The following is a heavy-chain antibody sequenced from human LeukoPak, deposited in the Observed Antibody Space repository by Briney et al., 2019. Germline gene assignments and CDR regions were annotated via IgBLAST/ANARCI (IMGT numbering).Heavy chain of an antibody. CDR2: IWYDGSNK. D-gene: IGHD5-12*01. V-gene: IGHV3-33*08. CDR3: ARGRRGYEFDY. J-gene: IGHJ4*02. Sequence: PGGSLRLSCAASGFTFSSYWMNWARQAPGKGLEWVAVIWYDGSNKYYADSVKGRFTISRDNSKNTLYLQMNSLRAEDTAVYYCARGRRGYEFDYWGQGTLVTVSS. CDR1: GFTFSSYW.